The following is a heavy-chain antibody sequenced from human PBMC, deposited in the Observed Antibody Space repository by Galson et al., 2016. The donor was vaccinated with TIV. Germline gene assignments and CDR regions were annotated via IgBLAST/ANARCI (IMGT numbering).Heavy chain of an antibody. Sequence: QSGAEVKKPGESLKISCKGSGYSFTNYWVGWVRQMPGKGLEWMGIIYPGDSGTRYSPSFQGQVTISADKSINTAYLQWNSLKASDTAIYYCARHGWTVATSSPFDLWGQGTLVTVSS. CDR1: GYSFTNYW. D-gene: IGHD5-12*01. CDR3: ARHGWTVATSSPFDL. V-gene: IGHV5-51*01. CDR2: IYPGDSGT. J-gene: IGHJ4*02.